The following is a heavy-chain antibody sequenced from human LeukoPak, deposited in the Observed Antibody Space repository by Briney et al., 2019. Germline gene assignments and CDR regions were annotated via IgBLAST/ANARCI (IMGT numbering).Heavy chain of an antibody. J-gene: IGHJ4*02. CDR2: IYYSGST. V-gene: IGHV4-39*07. CDR3: ARDYYDSSGYYLFDY. CDR1: GGSISSSSYY. D-gene: IGHD3-22*01. Sequence: PSETLSLTCTVSGGSISSSSYYWGWIRQPPGKGLEWIGSIYYSGSTYYNPSLKSRVTISVDTSKNQFSLKLSSVTAADTAMYYCARDYYDSSGYYLFDYWGQGTLVTVSS.